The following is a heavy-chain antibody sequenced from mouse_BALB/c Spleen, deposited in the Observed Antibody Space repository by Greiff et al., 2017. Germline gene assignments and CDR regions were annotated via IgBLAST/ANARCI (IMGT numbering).Heavy chain of an antibody. J-gene: IGHJ1*01. CDR1: GYAFSSYW. CDR3: ARREGIWYFDV. V-gene: IGHV1-80*01. CDR2: IYPGDGDT. Sequence: QVQLQQSGAELVRPGSSVKISCKASGYAFSSYWMNWVKQRPGQGLEWIGQIYPGDGDTNYNGKFKGKATLTADKSSSTAYMQLSSLTSEDSAVYFCARREGIWYFDVWGAGTTVTVSS.